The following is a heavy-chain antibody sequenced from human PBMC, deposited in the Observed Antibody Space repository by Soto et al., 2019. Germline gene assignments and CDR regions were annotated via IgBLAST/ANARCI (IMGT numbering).Heavy chain of an antibody. CDR3: ERVEMAYYYDSSGYDKGGYYYSVLAV. CDR2: INSDGSSP. Sequence: MRVSRGAAEVTISRYWMHRVSQAPGKGLVWVSRINSDGSSPSYADSVKGRFTISRDNAKNTLYLQMNRLRAEETALYYCERVEMAYYYDSSGYDKGGYYYSVLAVWGHGTTVPVSS. D-gene: IGHD3-22*01. CDR1: EVTISRYW. V-gene: IGHV3-74*01. J-gene: IGHJ6*02.